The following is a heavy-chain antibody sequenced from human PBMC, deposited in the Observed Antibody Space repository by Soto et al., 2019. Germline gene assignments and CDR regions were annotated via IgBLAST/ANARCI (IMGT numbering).Heavy chain of an antibody. V-gene: IGHV3-21*01. Sequence: GGSLRLSCVASGFSFSSDSMGWVRQAPGKGLEWVSSISSSGSFMNYADSVKGRFTISRDNAKNSLYLQMSGLKDEDTAVYYCARDPPTGTTLDWADSWGQGTLVTVSS. J-gene: IGHJ4*02. CDR2: ISSSGSFM. D-gene: IGHD1-7*01. CDR1: GFSFSSDS. CDR3: ARDPPTGTTLDWADS.